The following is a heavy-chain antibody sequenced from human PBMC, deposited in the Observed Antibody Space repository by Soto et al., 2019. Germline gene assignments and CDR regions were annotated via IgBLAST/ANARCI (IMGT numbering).Heavy chain of an antibody. CDR3: AHRRRNGVDY. V-gene: IGHV2-5*02. CDR1: GFLLSTSGVG. D-gene: IGHD4-17*01. CDR2: IYWDDDK. J-gene: IGHJ4*02. Sequence: QITLKESGPTLVKPTQTLTLTCTFSGFLLSTSGVGVAWIRQPPGKALKWLALIYWDDDKRYSPSLKSRLTITKDTSKNQVVLTLTNMDPVDTATYDCAHRRRNGVDYSVQGTMVTVSS.